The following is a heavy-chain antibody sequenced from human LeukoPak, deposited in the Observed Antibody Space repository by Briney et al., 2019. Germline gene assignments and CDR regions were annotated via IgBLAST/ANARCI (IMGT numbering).Heavy chain of an antibody. CDR3: ARDRRPSVYGGLDN. D-gene: IGHD4/OR15-4a*01. CDR2: IGGGSPI. Sequence: GGSLRLSCAASGFTFSDHYMSWIRQAPGKGLEWISCIGGGSPIYYADSVRGRFSISRDNAKNSLFLQMDSLRAEDTAVYYCARDRRPSVYGGLDNWGQGTLVTVSS. V-gene: IGHV3-11*04. CDR1: GFTFSDHY. J-gene: IGHJ4*02.